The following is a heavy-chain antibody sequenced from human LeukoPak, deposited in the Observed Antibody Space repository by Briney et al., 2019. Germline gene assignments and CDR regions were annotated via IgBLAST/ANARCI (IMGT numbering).Heavy chain of an antibody. CDR2: ISSSSSYI. V-gene: IGHV3-21*01. D-gene: IGHD1-1*01. J-gene: IGHJ6*03. Sequence: GGSLRLSCAASGFTFSNAWMNWVRQAPGKGLEWVSSISSSSSYIYYADSVKGRFTISRDNAKNSLYLQMNSLRAEDTAVYYCARSRGYNWNDSGGYYYYYMDVWGKGTTVTVSS. CDR3: ARSRGYNWNDSGGYYYYYMDV. CDR1: GFTFSNAW.